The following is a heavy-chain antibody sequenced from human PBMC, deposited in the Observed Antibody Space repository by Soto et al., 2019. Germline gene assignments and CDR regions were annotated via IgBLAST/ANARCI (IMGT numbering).Heavy chain of an antibody. CDR1: GDSISSGYY. V-gene: IGHV4-38-2*02. Sequence: KPSETLSLTCTVSGDSISSGYYWAWIRQPPGKGLEWIGSIYHTGTTYYNPSLKSRVTISVDTSKNQFSLKLSSVTAADTAVYYCARNPGPDCSGGSCFPRYNWFDPWGQGTLVTVSS. J-gene: IGHJ5*02. D-gene: IGHD2-15*01. CDR2: IYHTGTT. CDR3: ARNPGPDCSGGSCFPRYNWFDP.